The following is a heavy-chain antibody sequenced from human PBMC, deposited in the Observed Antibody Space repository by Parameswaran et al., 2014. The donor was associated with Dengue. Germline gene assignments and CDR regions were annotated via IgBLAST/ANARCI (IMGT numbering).Heavy chain of an antibody. J-gene: IGHJ5*02. CDR2: IYHSGST. CDR3: ARGEGHGSGADYNWFDP. V-gene: IGHV4-4*02. Sequence: WIRQPPGKGLEWIGEIYHSGSTNYNPSLKSRVTISVDKSKNQFSLKLSSVTAADTAVYYCARGEGHGSGADYNWFDPWGQGTLVTVSS. D-gene: IGHD3-10*01.